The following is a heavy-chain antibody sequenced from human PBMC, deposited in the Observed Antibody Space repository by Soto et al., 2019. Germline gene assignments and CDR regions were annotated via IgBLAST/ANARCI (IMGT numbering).Heavy chain of an antibody. J-gene: IGHJ4*02. CDR2: FTPILGVA. CDR1: GVTFNNST. V-gene: IGHV1-69*02. Sequence: QVQLVQSGAAVKQPGSSVKVSCKASGVTFNNSTVNWVRQAPGQGPEWMGRFTPILGVANNAQKFQGRLTLSVEKSTSTAYMELSSLRSEDTAVYYCARPSTTATGGVEHWGQGTLVIVSS. CDR3: ARPSTTATGGVEH. D-gene: IGHD2-8*02.